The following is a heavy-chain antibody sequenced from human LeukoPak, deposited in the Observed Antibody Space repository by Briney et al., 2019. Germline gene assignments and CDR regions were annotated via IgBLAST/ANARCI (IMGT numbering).Heavy chain of an antibody. CDR1: GFTFSSYS. D-gene: IGHD5-12*01. CDR2: ISSSSSYI. V-gene: IGHV3-21*01. Sequence: GGSLRLSCAASGFTFSSYSMNWVRQAPGKGLEWVSSISSSSSYIYYADSVKGRFTISRDNAKNSLSLQMNSLRAEDTAVYYCARSGRGYDDAFDIWGQRTMVTVSS. CDR3: ARSGRGYDDAFDI. J-gene: IGHJ3*02.